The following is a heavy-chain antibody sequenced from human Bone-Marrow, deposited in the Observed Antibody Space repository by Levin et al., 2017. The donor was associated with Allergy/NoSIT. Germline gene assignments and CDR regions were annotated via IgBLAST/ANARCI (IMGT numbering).Heavy chain of an antibody. CDR3: AKDLCVCPNRKYCSSTSCSRGGMDV. D-gene: IGHD2-2*01. CDR2: ISWNSGSI. V-gene: IGHV3-9*01. Sequence: AGGSLRLSCAASGFTFDDYAMHWVRQAPGKGLEWVSGISWNSGSIGYADSVKGRFTISRDNAKNSLYLQMNSLRAEDTALYYCAKDLCVCPNRKYCSSTSCSRGGMDVWGQGTTVTVSS. CDR1: GFTFDDYA. J-gene: IGHJ6*02.